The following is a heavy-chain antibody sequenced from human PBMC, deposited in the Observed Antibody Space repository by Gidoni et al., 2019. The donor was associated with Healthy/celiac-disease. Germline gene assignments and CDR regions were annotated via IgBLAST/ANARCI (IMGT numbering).Heavy chain of an antibody. V-gene: IGHV3-73*02. CDR2: IRSKANSYAT. CDR3: TARPPGYYFDY. D-gene: IGHD6-6*01. Sequence: EVQLVESGVGLVQPGGSLKLSCAASWFTCSGYAMHWVRQASGKGLEWVGRIRSKANSYATAYAASVKGRFTISRDDSKNTAYLQMNSLKTEDTAVYYCTARPPGYYFDYWGQGTLVTVSS. CDR1: WFTCSGYA. J-gene: IGHJ4*02.